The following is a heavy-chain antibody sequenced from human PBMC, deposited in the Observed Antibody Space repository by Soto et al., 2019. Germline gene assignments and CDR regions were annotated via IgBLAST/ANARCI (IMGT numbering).Heavy chain of an antibody. CDR2: INAGNGNT. V-gene: IGHV1-3*01. CDR1: GYTFTSYA. CDR3: ARDTGFTKGKAGYRENNWFDP. J-gene: IGHJ5*02. Sequence: ASVKVSCKASGYTFTSYAMHWVRQAPGQRLEWMGWINAGNGNTKYSQKFQGRVNITRDTSASTAYMELSSLRSEDTAVYYCARDTGFTKGKAGYRENNWFDPWGQGTLVTVSS. D-gene: IGHD6-13*01.